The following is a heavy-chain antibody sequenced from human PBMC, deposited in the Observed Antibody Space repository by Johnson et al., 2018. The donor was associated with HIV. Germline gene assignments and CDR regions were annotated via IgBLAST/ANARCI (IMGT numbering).Heavy chain of an antibody. V-gene: IGHV3-30*18. CDR3: ANGRAWELLSELEREYTEFEE. CDR1: GFTFSTYG. D-gene: IGHD1-26*01. J-gene: IGHJ3*01. Sequence: QMMLVESGGGVVQPGRSLRLSCAASGFTFSTYGMHWVRQTPGKGLEWVALISTDGNNKYYADSVKGRFTISIDISKNTLYLQMNSLSAEDTAVYYCANGRAWELLSELEREYTEFEEWGQGTMVSVSS. CDR2: ISTDGNNK.